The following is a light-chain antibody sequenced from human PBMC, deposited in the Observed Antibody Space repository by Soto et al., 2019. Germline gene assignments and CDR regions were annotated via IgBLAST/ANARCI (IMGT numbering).Light chain of an antibody. CDR1: QGIGDT. J-gene: IGKJ5*01. Sequence: EVVMRQSPATLSVSPGEGATLSCRASQGIGDTLAWYQHKPGQTPRLLIYDAFNRATGVPARFRGSGSGTDFTLTISGLEPEDFSVYYCQQRDKWPITFGQGTRLEIK. CDR2: DAF. V-gene: IGKV3-11*01. CDR3: QQRDKWPIT.